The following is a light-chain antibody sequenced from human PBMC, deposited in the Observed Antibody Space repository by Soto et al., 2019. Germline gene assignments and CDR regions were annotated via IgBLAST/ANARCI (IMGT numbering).Light chain of an antibody. J-gene: IGLJ2*01. CDR1: SSDVGSYNL. V-gene: IGLV2-23*01. CDR3: CSYAGSRGDAV. CDR2: EGS. Sequence: QSALTQPASVSGSPGQSITISCTGTSSDVGSYNLVSWYQQHPGKAPKLMIYEGSKRPSGVSNRFSGSKSGNTASLTISGLQAEDEADYYCCSYAGSRGDAVFGGGTKVTVL.